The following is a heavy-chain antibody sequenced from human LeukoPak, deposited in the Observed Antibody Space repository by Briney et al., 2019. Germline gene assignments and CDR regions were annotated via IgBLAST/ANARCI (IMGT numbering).Heavy chain of an antibody. CDR3: TADVPGGAYPFDS. CDR2: ISSSSSYI. J-gene: IGHJ4*02. CDR1: GFTFSSYS. Sequence: GGSLRLSCAASGFTFSSYSMNWVRQAPGKGLEWVSFISSSSSYIYYADSVKGRFTISRDNAKNSLYLQMNSLKTEDTAFYYCTADVPGGAYPFDSWGQGTLVTVSS. V-gene: IGHV3-21*03. D-gene: IGHD2-8*02.